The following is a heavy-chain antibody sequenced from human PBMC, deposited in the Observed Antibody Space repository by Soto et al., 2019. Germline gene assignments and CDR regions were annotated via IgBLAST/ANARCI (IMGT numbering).Heavy chain of an antibody. J-gene: IGHJ6*02. V-gene: IGHV4-31*03. D-gene: IGHD1-26*01. CDR2: IYYSGST. CDR3: ARDSRDATPHYYYGMDV. CDR1: GGSISSGGYY. Sequence: QVQLQESGPGLVKPSQTLSLTCTVSGGSISSGGYYLSWIRQHPGKGLEWIGYIYYSGSTYYNPSLKSRVTISVDTSKNQFSLKLSSVTAADTAVYYCARDSRDATPHYYYGMDVWGQGTTVTVSS.